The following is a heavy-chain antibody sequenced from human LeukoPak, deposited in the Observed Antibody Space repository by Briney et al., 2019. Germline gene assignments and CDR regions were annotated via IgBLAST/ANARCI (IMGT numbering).Heavy chain of an antibody. CDR1: GYTFTGYY. D-gene: IGHD2-2*01. CDR2: INPNNCGP. Sequence: ASVNVSYKPSGYTFTGYYLHWVRQAPGQGLEWMEWINPNNCGPHYAPKPQGRVNITSDTSISTAYLELSRMRSADTAVYYCAGGNKYFSSTSCYSGHNWFDPWGQGNLVTVSS. CDR3: AGGNKYFSSTSCYSGHNWFDP. V-gene: IGHV1-2*02. J-gene: IGHJ5*02.